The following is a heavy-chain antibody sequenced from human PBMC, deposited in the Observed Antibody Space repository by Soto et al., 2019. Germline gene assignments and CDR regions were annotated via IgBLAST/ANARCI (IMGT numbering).Heavy chain of an antibody. CDR3: SRDQGLGAGYFAL. J-gene: IGHJ2*01. D-gene: IGHD7-27*01. CDR2: IYRGST. Sequence: QVQLQESGPGQVKPSETLFLTCTVSGGSVSSGTYDWSWIRQPAGKGLEWMGYIYRGSTNYNPSLESRATISVDTSRTQFSLMLSSVTAADTAVYYCSRDQGLGAGYFALWGRGTLVTVSS. V-gene: IGHV4-61*01. CDR1: GGSVSSGTYD.